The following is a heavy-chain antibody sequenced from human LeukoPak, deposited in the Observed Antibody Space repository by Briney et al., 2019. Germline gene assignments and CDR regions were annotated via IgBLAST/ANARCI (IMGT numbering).Heavy chain of an antibody. CDR2: IGQDGDTK. J-gene: IGHJ4*02. CDR1: GFPFNAYW. V-gene: IGHV3-7*01. D-gene: IGHD3-22*01. Sequence: PGGSLRLSCAASGFPFNAYWMTWVRQAPGKGLEWVANIGQDGDTKYYVDSVKGRFTISRDNSKNTLYLQMNSLRAEDTAVYYCARDTKYSSGYGGLDYWGQGTLVTVSS. CDR3: ARDTKYSSGYGGLDY.